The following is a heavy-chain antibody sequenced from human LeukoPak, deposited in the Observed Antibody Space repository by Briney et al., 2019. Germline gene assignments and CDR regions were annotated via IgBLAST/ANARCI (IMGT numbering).Heavy chain of an antibody. J-gene: IGHJ4*02. CDR1: GFTFSSYW. D-gene: IGHD3-10*01. CDR3: ARDPVYYDSGNNRGSLDY. V-gene: IGHV3-7*01. Sequence: GGSLRLSCAASGFTFSSYWMSWVRQAPGKGLEWVANINQDESEKYYVDSVKGRFTISRDNAKSSLYLQMNSLRVEDMAVYYCARDPVYYDSGNNRGSLDYWGQGTLVTVSS. CDR2: INQDESEK.